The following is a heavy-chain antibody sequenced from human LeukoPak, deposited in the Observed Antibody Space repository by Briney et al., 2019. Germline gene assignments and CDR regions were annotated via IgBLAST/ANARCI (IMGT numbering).Heavy chain of an antibody. CDR3: ARHRDEYGRYFDY. D-gene: IGHD4-17*01. J-gene: IGHJ4*02. CDR2: IYYSGST. CDR1: GGSISSYY. V-gene: IGHV4-59*08. Sequence: SETLSLTCTVSGGSISSYYWSWIRQPPGKGLEWIGYIYYSGSTNYNPSLKSRVTISVDTSKDQFSLKLSSVTAADTAVYYCARHRDEYGRYFDYWGQGTLVTVSS.